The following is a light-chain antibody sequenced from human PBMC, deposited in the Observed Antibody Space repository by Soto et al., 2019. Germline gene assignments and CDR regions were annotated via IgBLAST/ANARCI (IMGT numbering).Light chain of an antibody. Sequence: QSALTQPASVSGSPGQSITISCTGTNSDIGGYNYVSWYQQHPGKAPKLMIYDVSNRPSGVSYRFSGSKSGNTASLTISGLQAEDEADYYCSSYTSRSTLGVFGGGTQLTV. J-gene: IGLJ2*01. CDR1: NSDIGGYNY. CDR2: DVS. CDR3: SSYTSRSTLGV. V-gene: IGLV2-14*03.